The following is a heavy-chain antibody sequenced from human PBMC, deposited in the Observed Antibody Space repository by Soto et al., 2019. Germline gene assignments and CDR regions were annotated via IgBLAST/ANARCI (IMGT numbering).Heavy chain of an antibody. D-gene: IGHD3-10*01. CDR3: ARDRSRSGAWRAYYGMDV. V-gene: IGHV1-69*01. J-gene: IGHJ6*02. CDR1: GGTFSSYA. Sequence: QVQLVQSGAEVKKPGSSVKVSCKASGGTFSSYAISWVRQAPGQGLEWMGGIIPIFGTANYAQKFQGRVTITADESTSTAYMELSSLRSEDTAVYYCARDRSRSGAWRAYYGMDVWGQGTTVTVSS. CDR2: IIPIFGTA.